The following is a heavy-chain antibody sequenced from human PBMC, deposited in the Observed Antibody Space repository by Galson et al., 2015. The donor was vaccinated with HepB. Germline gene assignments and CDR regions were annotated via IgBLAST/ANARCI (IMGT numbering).Heavy chain of an antibody. CDR1: GDSIGSGGYY. CDR2: IYTSGNT. V-gene: IGHV4-31*03. Sequence: LSLTCTVSGDSIGSGGYYWTWIRQHPGQGLEWIGYIYTSGNTYYSPSLKSRVTISLDTSKNQFSLKLSSVTAADTAVYYCARGGRGRDNTSCYSCFDNWGQGTLVTVSS. D-gene: IGHD2-2*02. J-gene: IGHJ4*02. CDR3: ARGGRGRDNTSCYSCFDN.